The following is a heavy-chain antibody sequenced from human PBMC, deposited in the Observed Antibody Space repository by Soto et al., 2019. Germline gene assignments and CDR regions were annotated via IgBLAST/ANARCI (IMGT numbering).Heavy chain of an antibody. CDR2: IYHSGTT. CDR1: GYSISSSNW. CDR3: XXXXXXXPIDY. J-gene: IGHJ4*02. V-gene: IGHV4-28*01. Sequence: QVQLQESGPGLVKPSDTLSLTCAVSGYSISSSNWWGWIRQPPGKGLEWIGYIYHSGTTYYNASLKSRVTMSVDTSKNQFSLKLTSVTAVDTXXXYCXXXXXXXPIDYWGQGTLVTVSS.